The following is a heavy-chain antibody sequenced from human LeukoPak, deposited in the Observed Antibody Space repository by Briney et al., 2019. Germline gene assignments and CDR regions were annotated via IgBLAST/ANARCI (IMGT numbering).Heavy chain of an antibody. V-gene: IGHV1-18*01. CDR1: GYTFTSYG. J-gene: IGHJ6*03. CDR3: ARDFIAAAGTGGPSSNYYYCYYMDV. D-gene: IGHD6-13*01. Sequence: ASVKVSCKASGYTFTSYGISWVRQAPGQGLEWMGWISAHNGNTNYAQKLQGRVTMTTDTSTSTAYMELRSLRSDDTAVYYCARDFIAAAGTGGPSSNYYYCYYMDVWGKGTTVTVSS. CDR2: ISAHNGNT.